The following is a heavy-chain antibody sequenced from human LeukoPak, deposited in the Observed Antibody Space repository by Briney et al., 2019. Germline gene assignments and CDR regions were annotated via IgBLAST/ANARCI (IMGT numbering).Heavy chain of an antibody. CDR3: ARNGMAVAPTPWD. D-gene: IGHD6-19*01. J-gene: IGHJ4*02. CDR2: IKQDGSEV. V-gene: IGHV3-7*05. CDR1: GFTFSDSW. Sequence: GRSLRLSCAASGFTFSDSWMTWVRQALGKGLEWVANIKQDGSEVYYVDSVKGRFTVSRDNAKKSLYLQMKSLRAEDTAVYYCARNGMAVAPTPWDWGQGTLVTVPS.